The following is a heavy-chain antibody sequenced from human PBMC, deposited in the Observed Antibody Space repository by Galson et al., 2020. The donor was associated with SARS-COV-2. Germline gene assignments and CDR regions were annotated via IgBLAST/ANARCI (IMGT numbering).Heavy chain of an antibody. J-gene: IGHJ6*03. Sequence: GESLKISCAASGFTFSSYEMNWVRQAPGKGLEWVSYISSSGSTIYYADSVKGRFTISRDNAKNSLYLQMNSLRAEDTAVYYCARVYGAYYYYYMDVWGKGTTVTVSS. V-gene: IGHV3-48*03. CDR2: ISSSGSTI. CDR1: GFTFSSYE. CDR3: ARVYGAYYYYYMDV. D-gene: IGHD2-8*01.